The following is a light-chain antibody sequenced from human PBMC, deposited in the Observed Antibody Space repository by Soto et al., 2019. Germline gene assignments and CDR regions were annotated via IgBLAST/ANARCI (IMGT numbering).Light chain of an antibody. CDR3: QQYSSYSS. J-gene: IGKJ4*01. CDR2: HAS. V-gene: IGKV1-5*01. Sequence: DILMTQSPSTLSASVGDRVTITCRASQSISTWLAWYQQKAGKAPKLLISHASSLESGVPSRFSGSGSGTEFTLTISSLQPDDFATFFCQQYSSYSSFGGGTKVDIK. CDR1: QSISTW.